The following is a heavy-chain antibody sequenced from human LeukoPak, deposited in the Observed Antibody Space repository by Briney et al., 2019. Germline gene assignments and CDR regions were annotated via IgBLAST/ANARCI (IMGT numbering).Heavy chain of an antibody. CDR2: ISGSGGTT. D-gene: IGHD2-2*01. CDR3: ARYCISNTCPSSAYYGMDV. CDR1: GFTFTSYA. V-gene: IGHV3-23*01. Sequence: GGSLRLSCAASGFTFTSYAMSWVRQAPGKGLEWVSAISGSGGTTYYADSAKGRFTISRDNSKNTLYMQMNSLRAADTRLYICARYCISNTCPSSAYYGMDVWGQGTTVTVSS. J-gene: IGHJ6*02.